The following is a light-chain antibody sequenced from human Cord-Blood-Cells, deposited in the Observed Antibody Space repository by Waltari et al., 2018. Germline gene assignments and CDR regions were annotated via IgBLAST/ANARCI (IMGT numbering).Light chain of an antibody. J-gene: IGKJ2*01. CDR2: GAS. V-gene: IGKV3-15*01. CDR1: QSVSSN. Sequence: EIVMTQSPATLSVSPGERATLSCRASQSVSSNLAWYPQKPGQAPRLLLYGASTRATGIAAKLSGSGSGIEFTLTISSLQSEDFAVDYCQQYNNGPPATFGQGTKLEIK. CDR3: QQYNNGPPAT.